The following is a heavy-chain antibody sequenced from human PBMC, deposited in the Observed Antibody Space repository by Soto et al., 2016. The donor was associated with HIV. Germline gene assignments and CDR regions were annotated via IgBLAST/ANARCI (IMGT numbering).Heavy chain of an antibody. J-gene: IGHJ4*01. CDR3: ARGVGLQGVFPDF. CDR2: INHRGNT. D-gene: IGHD3-10*01. V-gene: IGHV4-34*02. CDR1: GGSFSGYS. Sequence: QVQLQQWGAGLLKPSETLSLTCAVYGGSFSGYSWTWIRQPPGKGLAWIGEINHRGNTKYSPSLKSRVTISLDTSKNQYSLKLNSVTAADTAVYYCARGVGLQGVFPDFWGQGTLVTVSS.